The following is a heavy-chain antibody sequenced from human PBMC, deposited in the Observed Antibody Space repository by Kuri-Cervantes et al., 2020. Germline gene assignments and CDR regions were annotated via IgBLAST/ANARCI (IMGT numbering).Heavy chain of an antibody. J-gene: IGHJ6*02. Sequence: GESLKISCAASGFTFSSYGMHWVRQAPGKGLEWVAVISYDGSNKYYADSVKGRFTISRDNSKNTLYLQMNSLRAEDTAVYYCAKYSGSYVYYYGMDVWGQGTTVTVSS. CDR1: GFTFSSYG. V-gene: IGHV3-30*18. D-gene: IGHD1-26*01. CDR3: AKYSGSYVYYYGMDV. CDR2: ISYDGSNK.